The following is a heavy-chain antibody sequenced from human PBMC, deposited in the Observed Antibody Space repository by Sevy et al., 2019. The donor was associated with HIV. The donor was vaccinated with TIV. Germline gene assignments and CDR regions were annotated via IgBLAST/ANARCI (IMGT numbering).Heavy chain of an antibody. CDR3: ARDRVVHNDYIFVAYYYGMDV. Sequence: GGSLRLSCAVSGFAVSDNCMSWVRQSPGKGLEWVSVIFSGGRTSYADSVKGRFTVSRDGSKNTLYLQMDNLRVEDTATYYCARDRVVHNDYIFVAYYYGMDVWGQGTTVTVSS. D-gene: IGHD4-4*01. CDR1: GFAVSDNC. V-gene: IGHV3-53*01. J-gene: IGHJ6*02. CDR2: IFSGGRT.